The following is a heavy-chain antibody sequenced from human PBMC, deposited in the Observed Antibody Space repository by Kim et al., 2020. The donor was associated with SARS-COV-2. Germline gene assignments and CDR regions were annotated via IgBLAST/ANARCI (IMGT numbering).Heavy chain of an antibody. CDR1: GFTFSSYA. CDR2: ISYDGSNK. D-gene: IGHD3-10*01. Sequence: GGSLRLSCAASGFTFSSYAMHWVRQAPGKGLEWVAVISYDGSNKYYADSVKGRFTISRDNSKNTLYLQMNSLRAEDTAVYYCARANRLMVRGVIGIDYWGQGTLVTVSS. J-gene: IGHJ4*02. CDR3: ARANRLMVRGVIGIDY. V-gene: IGHV3-30-3*01.